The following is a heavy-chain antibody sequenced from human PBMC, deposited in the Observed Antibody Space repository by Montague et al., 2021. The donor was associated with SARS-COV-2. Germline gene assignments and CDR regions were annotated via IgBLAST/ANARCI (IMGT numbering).Heavy chain of an antibody. J-gene: IGHJ4*02. Sequence: SETLSLTCAVYGGSISSSSYYWGWIRQPPGKGLEWIGSIYYSGSTHYNPSLKSRVTISVDTSRNQFSLKLSSVTAADTAVYYCVEIVGAADYWGQGTLATVSS. CDR1: GGSISSSSYY. CDR2: IYYSGST. V-gene: IGHV4-39*01. D-gene: IGHD1-26*01. CDR3: VEIVGAADY.